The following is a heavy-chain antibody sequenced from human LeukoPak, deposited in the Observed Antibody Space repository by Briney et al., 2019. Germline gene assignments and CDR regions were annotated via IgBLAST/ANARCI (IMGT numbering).Heavy chain of an antibody. CDR1: GGSISSSNW. D-gene: IGHD6-13*01. V-gene: IGHV4-4*02. CDR3: ARVALGYSSSFDY. Sequence: PSETLSLTCAVSGGSISSSNWWSWVRQPPGKGLEWIGEIYHSGSTNYNPSLKSRATISVDTSKNQFSLKLSSVTAADTAVYYCARVALGYSSSFDYWGQGTLVIVSS. CDR2: IYHSGST. J-gene: IGHJ4*02.